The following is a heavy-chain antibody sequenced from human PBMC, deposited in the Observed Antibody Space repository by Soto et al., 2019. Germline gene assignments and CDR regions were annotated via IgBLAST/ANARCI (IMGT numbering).Heavy chain of an antibody. CDR2: ISYDGSNK. CDR1: GFTFSSYA. J-gene: IGHJ4*02. V-gene: IGHV3-30-3*01. CDR3: ARDSPYYYDSSGYSSPDY. Sequence: GGSLRLSCAASGFTFSSYAMHWVRQAPGKGLEWVAVISYDGSNKYYADSVKGRFTISRDNSKNTLYLQMNSLRAEDTAVYYCARDSPYYYDSSGYSSPDYWGQGTLVTVSS. D-gene: IGHD3-22*01.